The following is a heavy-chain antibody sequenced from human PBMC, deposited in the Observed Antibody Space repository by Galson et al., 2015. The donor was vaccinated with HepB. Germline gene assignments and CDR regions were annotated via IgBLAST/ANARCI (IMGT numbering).Heavy chain of an antibody. Sequence: SLRLSCAASGFIFSDYWMHWVRQAPGQGLMWVSYINFDGTNTKYADSVKGRFTTSRENAENTLYLQMNSLRAEDTGLYYCVRVLSFACGSCSLWGQGTPVTVSS. V-gene: IGHV3-74*01. CDR1: GFIFSDYW. CDR3: VRVLSFACGSCSL. J-gene: IGHJ4*02. D-gene: IGHD3-16*01. CDR2: INFDGTNT.